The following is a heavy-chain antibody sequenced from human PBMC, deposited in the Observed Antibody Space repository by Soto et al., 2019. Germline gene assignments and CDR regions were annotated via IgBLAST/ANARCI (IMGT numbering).Heavy chain of an antibody. CDR3: ARAVAVPADFDY. D-gene: IGHD6-19*01. V-gene: IGHV1-3*01. J-gene: IGHJ4*02. Sequence: ASVKVSCKASGYTFTSYAMHWVRQAPGQRLEWMGWINAGNGNTKYSQKFQGRVTITRDASASTAYMELSSLRSEDTAVYYCARAVAVPADFDYWGQGTLVTVSS. CDR1: GYTFTSYA. CDR2: INAGNGNT.